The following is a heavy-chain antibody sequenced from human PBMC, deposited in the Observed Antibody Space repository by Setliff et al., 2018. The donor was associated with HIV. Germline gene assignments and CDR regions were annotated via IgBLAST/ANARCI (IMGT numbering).Heavy chain of an antibody. CDR1: GDSISSSSYY. Sequence: PSETLSLTCTVSGDSISSSSYYWGWFRQPPGKGLEWIGSIYYSGSTYYTPSLKSRVTISVDTSQNQFSLKLNSVTAADTAVYYCARRGIAAAGSDSWGQGTLVTVSS. CDR3: ARRGIAAAGSDS. J-gene: IGHJ4*02. V-gene: IGHV4-39*01. D-gene: IGHD6-13*01. CDR2: IYYSGST.